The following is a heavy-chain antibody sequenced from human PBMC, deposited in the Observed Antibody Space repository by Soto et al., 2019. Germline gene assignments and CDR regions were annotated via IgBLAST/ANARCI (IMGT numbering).Heavy chain of an antibody. CDR2: INHSGST. J-gene: IGHJ4*02. Sequence: QVQLQQWGAGLLKPSETLSLTCAVYGGSFSGYYWSWIRQPPGKGLEWIGEINHSGSTNYNPSLKRRVTISVDTSKNQFSLTLSSVTAADTAVYYCARGLPRLFDYWGQGTLVTVSS. CDR1: GGSFSGYY. CDR3: ARGLPRLFDY. V-gene: IGHV4-34*01.